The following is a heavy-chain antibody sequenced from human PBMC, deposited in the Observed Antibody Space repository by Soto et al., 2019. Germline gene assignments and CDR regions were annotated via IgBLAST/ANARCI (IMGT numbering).Heavy chain of an antibody. V-gene: IGHV1-69*13. CDR3: AAAGAVYYGSGSYNWFDP. Sequence: SVKVSCKASGGTFSSYAISWVRQAPGQGLEWMGGIIPIFGTANYAQKFQGRVTITADESTSTAYMELSSLRSEDTAVYYWAAAGAVYYGSGSYNWFDPWGQGTLVTVSS. J-gene: IGHJ5*02. CDR2: IIPIFGTA. D-gene: IGHD3-10*01. CDR1: GGTFSSYA.